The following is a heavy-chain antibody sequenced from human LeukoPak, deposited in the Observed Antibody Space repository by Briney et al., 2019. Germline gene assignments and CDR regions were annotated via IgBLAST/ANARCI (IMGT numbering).Heavy chain of an antibody. CDR3: ARDVYDYVWGSYRYTQDAFDI. V-gene: IGHV1-69*04. CDR2: IIPILGIA. J-gene: IGHJ3*02. Sequence: ASVKVSCKASGGTFSSYAISWVRQAPGQGLEWIGRIIPILGIANYAQKFQGRVTITADKSTSTAYMELSSLRFEDTAVYYCARDVYDYVWGSYRYTQDAFDIWGQGTMVTVSS. CDR1: GGTFSSYA. D-gene: IGHD3-16*02.